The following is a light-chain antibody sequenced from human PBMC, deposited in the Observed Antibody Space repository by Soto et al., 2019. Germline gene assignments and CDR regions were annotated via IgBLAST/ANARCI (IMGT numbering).Light chain of an antibody. CDR3: QQYKSYSEA. Sequence: DIKMTQSPSTLSASVGDRVTLTCRASQSISVWLAWYQQKAGKAPNLLIYKASRLESGVPSRFSGSGAETEFTLTISGLQPGDSATYYCQQYKSYSEAFGQGTKVDIK. CDR1: QSISVW. V-gene: IGKV1-5*03. CDR2: KAS. J-gene: IGKJ1*01.